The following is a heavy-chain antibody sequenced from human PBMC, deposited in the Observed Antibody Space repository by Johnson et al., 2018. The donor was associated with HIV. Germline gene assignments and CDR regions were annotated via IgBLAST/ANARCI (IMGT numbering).Heavy chain of an antibody. CDR3: AILSIADAFDI. Sequence: QVQLVESGGDVVQPGRSLRLSCAASGFTFSSYAMHWVRQAPGKGLEWVAVISYDGSNKYYADSVKGRFAISRDNSKNTLYLQMNSLRAEATAVYYCAILSIADAFDIWGQGTMVTVSS. CDR2: ISYDGSNK. D-gene: IGHD6-6*01. V-gene: IGHV3-30*09. J-gene: IGHJ3*02. CDR1: GFTFSSYA.